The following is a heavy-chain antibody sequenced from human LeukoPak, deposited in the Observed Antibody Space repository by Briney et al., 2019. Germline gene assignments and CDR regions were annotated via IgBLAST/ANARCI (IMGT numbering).Heavy chain of an antibody. Sequence: GGSLRLSCAASGFTFSSYSMNWVRQAPGKGLEWVSYISSSSSTIYYADSVKGRFTISRDNAKNSLYLQMGSLRPEDMAVYYCARVAARVSLDYWGQGTLVTVSS. D-gene: IGHD2-15*01. CDR3: ARVAARVSLDY. J-gene: IGHJ4*02. V-gene: IGHV3-48*01. CDR1: GFTFSSYS. CDR2: ISSSSSTI.